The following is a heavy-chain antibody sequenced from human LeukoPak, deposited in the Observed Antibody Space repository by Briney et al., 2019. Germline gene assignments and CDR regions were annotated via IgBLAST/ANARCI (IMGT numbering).Heavy chain of an antibody. CDR1: GFTVRSNY. V-gene: IGHV3-53*01. CDR2: IYTGGGT. CDR3: ASNGYPSGWFDP. Sequence: GGSLRLSCAASGFTVRSNYMSWVRQAPGKGLEWVSVIYTGGGTYYADSVEGRFTLSRDNSKNTVYLQMNTLRAEDTAVYYCASNGYPSGWFDPWGRGTLVTVSS. D-gene: IGHD2-8*01. J-gene: IGHJ5*02.